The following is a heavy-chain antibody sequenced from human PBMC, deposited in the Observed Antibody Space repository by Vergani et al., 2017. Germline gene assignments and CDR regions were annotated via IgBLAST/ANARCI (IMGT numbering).Heavy chain of an antibody. CDR2: IKQDGSEK. CDR3: ARDLRTVVRGVIGY. CDR1: GFTFSRYW. J-gene: IGHJ4*02. V-gene: IGHV3-7*01. Sequence: EVQLVESGGGLVQPGGSLRLSCAASGFTFSRYWMSWVRQAPGKGLEWVANIKQDGSEKYYVDSVKGRFTISRDNAKNSLYLQMNSLRAEDTAVYYCARDLRTVVRGVIGYWGQGTLVTVSS. D-gene: IGHD3-10*01.